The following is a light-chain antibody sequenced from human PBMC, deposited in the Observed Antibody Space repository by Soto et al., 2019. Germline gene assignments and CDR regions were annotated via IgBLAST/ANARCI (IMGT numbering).Light chain of an antibody. J-gene: IGKJ2*01. Sequence: ELGLPQSPGPLSLSPGARATLSCRASHAVTNTFLAWYQPQPGQAPRLVIYGASSRPAGIPDRFSGSGAGTDFTLSISRLEPEDFAVDFCQQYGTSPGTFGQGTNLEIK. CDR1: HAVTNTF. CDR2: GAS. V-gene: IGKV3-20*01. CDR3: QQYGTSPGT.